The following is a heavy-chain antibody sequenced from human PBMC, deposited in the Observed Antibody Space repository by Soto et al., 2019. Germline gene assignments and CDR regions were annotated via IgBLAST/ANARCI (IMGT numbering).Heavy chain of an antibody. V-gene: IGHV4-4*02. CDR2: ISHSGST. J-gene: IGHJ4*02. Sequence: QVQLQEKGPGLVTPSGTLSLTCAVSGGSISSSYWWSWVRQPPGKGLEWIGEISHSGSTTYNPSLKSRVSISLDKSENHFSLRLSSVTAADTAVYYCPRSSGWYMLDYWGQGTLVTVSS. D-gene: IGHD6-19*01. CDR1: GGSISSSYW. CDR3: PRSSGWYMLDY.